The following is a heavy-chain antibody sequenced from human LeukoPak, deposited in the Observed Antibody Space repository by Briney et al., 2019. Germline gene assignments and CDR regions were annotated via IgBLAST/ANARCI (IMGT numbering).Heavy chain of an antibody. Sequence: SQTLSLTCTVSGGSISSGDYYWSWIRQPPGKGLEWIGYIYYSGSTYYNPSLKSRVTISVGTSKNQFSLKLSSVTAADTAVYYCARAQAYPYGSGSDDYFDYWGQGTLVTVSS. CDR2: IYYSGST. CDR3: ARAQAYPYGSGSDDYFDY. D-gene: IGHD3-10*01. CDR1: GGSISSGDYY. V-gene: IGHV4-30-4*01. J-gene: IGHJ4*02.